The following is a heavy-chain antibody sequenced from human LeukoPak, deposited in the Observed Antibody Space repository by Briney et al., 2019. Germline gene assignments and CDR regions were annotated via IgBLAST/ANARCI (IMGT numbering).Heavy chain of an antibody. CDR1: GFTFIDYD. D-gene: IGHD6-19*01. J-gene: IGHJ4*02. CDR3: ARGGIQVSGIDEFDY. CDR2: IGIRGDT. Sequence: PGGSLRLSCAASGFTFIDYDMHWVRQVIGKGLEWVSAIGIRGDTHYSGSVKGRFTISRENAESSLYLQMNSLRAEDTAVYYCARGGIQVSGIDEFDYGAKGPLVTVSS. V-gene: IGHV3-13*01.